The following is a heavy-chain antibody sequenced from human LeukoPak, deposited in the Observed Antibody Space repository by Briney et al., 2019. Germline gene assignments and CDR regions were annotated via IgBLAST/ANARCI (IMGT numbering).Heavy chain of an antibody. CDR2: VSAYNGNT. J-gene: IGHJ4*02. CDR1: GYTFTSYG. V-gene: IGHV1-18*04. Sequence: ASVKVSCKASGYTFTSYGISWVRQAPGQGLEWMGWVSAYNGNTNYPQKLQGRVTMTTDTSTSTAYMELRSLRSDDTAVHYCARDYRYSSGWYLDYWGQGTLVTVSS. CDR3: ARDYRYSSGWYLDY. D-gene: IGHD6-19*01.